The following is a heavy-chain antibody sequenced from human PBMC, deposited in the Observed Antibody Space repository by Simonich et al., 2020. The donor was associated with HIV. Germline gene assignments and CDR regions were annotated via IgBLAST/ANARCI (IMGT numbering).Heavy chain of an antibody. D-gene: IGHD6-6*01. CDR3: ARRVYSNSGYAFDI. J-gene: IGHJ3*02. CDR1: GGSFSTYY. V-gene: IGHV4-59*01. CDR2: IYYSGTT. Sequence: QVQLQESGPGLVKPSETLSLTCTVSGGSFSTYYWSWIRQPPGKGLEWIGYIYYSGTTNYNPSLKSRVTISVDTSKKQFSLKLSSVTAADTAVYYCARRVYSNSGYAFDIWGQGTMVTVSS.